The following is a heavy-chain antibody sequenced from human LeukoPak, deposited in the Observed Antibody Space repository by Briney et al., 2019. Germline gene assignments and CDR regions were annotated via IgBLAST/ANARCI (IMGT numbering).Heavy chain of an antibody. V-gene: IGHV3-30*09. CDR3: AKDGSVMVNPTYYFDH. J-gene: IGHJ1*01. Sequence: GGSLRLSCTASGFTFSNSAMHWVRQAPGKGLEWVAIISYDGTQTFYADSVKGRFAISRDSPGDMLYLQMNSLRAEDTAVYYCAKDGSVMVNPTYYFDHWGQGVLVTVPS. CDR1: GFTFSNSA. CDR2: ISYDGTQT. D-gene: IGHD3-22*01.